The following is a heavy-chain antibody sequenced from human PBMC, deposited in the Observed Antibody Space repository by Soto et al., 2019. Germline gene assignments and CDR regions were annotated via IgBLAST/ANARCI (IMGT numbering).Heavy chain of an antibody. Sequence: EVQLVESGGGLVKPGGSLRLSCAASGFTFSSYSMNWVRQAPGKGLEWVSSISSSSSYIYYADSVKGRFTISRDNAKNSLYLQMNSLRAEDTAVYYCARPQDSWGPGDGYNAFDIWGQGTMVTVSS. V-gene: IGHV3-21*01. D-gene: IGHD5-12*01. J-gene: IGHJ3*02. CDR1: GFTFSSYS. CDR2: ISSSSSYI. CDR3: ARPQDSWGPGDGYNAFDI.